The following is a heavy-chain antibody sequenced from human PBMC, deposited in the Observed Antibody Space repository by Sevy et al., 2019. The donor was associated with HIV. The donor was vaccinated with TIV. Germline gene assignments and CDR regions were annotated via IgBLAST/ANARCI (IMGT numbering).Heavy chain of an antibody. CDR2: IYDSASA. CDR3: ARDRVTIFGVSIDYYFDY. D-gene: IGHD3-3*01. CDR1: GDSISSYY. J-gene: IGHJ4*02. Sequence: TLSLTCSVSGDSISSYYWSWIRQPAGKGLEWIGRIYDSASATYEPSIKSRVTMSLDTSKNQFSLKLNSVTAADTAVYYCARDRVTIFGVSIDYYFDYWGQGTLVTVSS. V-gene: IGHV4-4*07.